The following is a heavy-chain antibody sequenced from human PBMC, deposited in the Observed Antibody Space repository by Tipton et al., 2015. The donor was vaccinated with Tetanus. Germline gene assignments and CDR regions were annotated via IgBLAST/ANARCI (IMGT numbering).Heavy chain of an antibody. CDR2: IIAGGGTT. CDR1: GFTFSTFV. Sequence: SLRLSCAASGFTFSTFVMAWVRQAPGKGLEWVSTIIAGGGTTHYADSVKGRFTISRDNSKNALYLQMNSLRAEDTAVYYCAKLGAVTTPAYWGQGTLVTVSP. CDR3: AKLGAVTTPAY. J-gene: IGHJ4*02. D-gene: IGHD4-17*01. V-gene: IGHV3-23*01.